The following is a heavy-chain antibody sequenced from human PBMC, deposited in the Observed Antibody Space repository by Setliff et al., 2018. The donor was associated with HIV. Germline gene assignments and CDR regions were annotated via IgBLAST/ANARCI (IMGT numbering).Heavy chain of an antibody. CDR3: ARSKTFYDFWGGYYTHGAFKI. J-gene: IGHJ3*02. V-gene: IGHV4-39*01. D-gene: IGHD3-3*01. CDR2: IFYSGIT. Sequence: SETLSLTCTVAGGSFTSRSYYWGWIRQPPGKGREWIGSIFYSGITYYNPSLKRRVTISVDPSKNQYSLNLTSVTAADTAAYSCARSKTFYDFWGGYYTHGAFKIWGLGTMVTVS. CDR1: GGSFTSRSYY.